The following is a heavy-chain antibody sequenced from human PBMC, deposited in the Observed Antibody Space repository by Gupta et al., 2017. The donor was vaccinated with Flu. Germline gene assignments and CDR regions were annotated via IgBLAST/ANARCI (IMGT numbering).Heavy chain of an antibody. CDR1: GFTFSSYG. V-gene: IGHV3-33*01. J-gene: IGHJ4*02. D-gene: IGHD1-1*01. CDR3: ARDAYNWNGRGHFDY. CDR2: IWYDGSNK. Sequence: QVQLVESGGGVVQPGRSLRLSCAASGFTFSSYGMNWVRQAPGKGLEWVAVIWYDGSNKYYADSVKGRFTISRDNSKNTLYLQMNSLRAEDTAVYYCARDAYNWNGRGHFDYWGQGTLVTVSS.